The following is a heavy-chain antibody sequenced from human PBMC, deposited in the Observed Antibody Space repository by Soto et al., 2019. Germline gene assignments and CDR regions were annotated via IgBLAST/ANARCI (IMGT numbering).Heavy chain of an antibody. D-gene: IGHD5-12*01. CDR1: GYTFINFY. V-gene: IGHV1-46*01. Sequence: ASVKVSCKASGYTFINFYMHWVRQAPGQGLEWMGLINPSGGSTSYAQNFQGRVSMTRDTSTSTVYMELSSLRSDDTAVYYCAREGLATLGNECFQHWGQGTQVTVS. CDR2: INPSGGST. J-gene: IGHJ1*01. CDR3: AREGLATLGNECFQH.